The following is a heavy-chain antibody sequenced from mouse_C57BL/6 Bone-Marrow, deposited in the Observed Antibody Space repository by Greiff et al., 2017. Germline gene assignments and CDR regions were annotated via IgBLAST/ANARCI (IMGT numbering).Heavy chain of an antibody. D-gene: IGHD1-1*01. Sequence: VQLQQSGAELVRPGASVTLSCTASGFNIKDDYMHWVKQRPEQGLEWIGCIDPENGDTEYASKFQGKATITADTSSNTAYLQLSSLTSEATAVYYCTSHYYGISYAMDYCGQGTSVTVSS. J-gene: IGHJ4*01. CDR1: GFNIKDDY. V-gene: IGHV14-4*01. CDR2: IDPENGDT. CDR3: TSHYYGISYAMDY.